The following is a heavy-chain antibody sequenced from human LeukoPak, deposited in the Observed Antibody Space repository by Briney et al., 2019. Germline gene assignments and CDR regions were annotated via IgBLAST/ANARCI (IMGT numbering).Heavy chain of an antibody. J-gene: IGHJ3*02. CDR3: ARDRRGIGKAFDI. V-gene: IGHV3-21*01. CDR1: GFTFNTYS. D-gene: IGHD1-26*01. CDR2: ISSSNSYI. Sequence: GGSLRLSCAASGFTFNTYSMNWVRQAPGKGLEWVSSISSSNSYIYYADSMKSRFTISRDNAKNSLYLQMNSLRAEDTAVYYCARDRRGIGKAFDIWGQGTMVTVSS.